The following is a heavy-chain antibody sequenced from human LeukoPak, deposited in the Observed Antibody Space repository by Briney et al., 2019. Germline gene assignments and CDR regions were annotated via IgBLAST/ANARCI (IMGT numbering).Heavy chain of an antibody. J-gene: IGHJ4*02. CDR3: TRYNNDHFDY. CDR1: GLTFGGYG. CDR2: IAYDGSRA. D-gene: IGHD1-14*01. V-gene: IGHV3-33*01. Sequence: GGSLRLSCAGSGLTFGGYGMHWFRQTPGKGLEWVAVIAYDGSRAFYADSVKGRFTISRDNSKNTMSVQMDDLRAEDTAVYYCTRYNNDHFDYWGQGTLVTVSS.